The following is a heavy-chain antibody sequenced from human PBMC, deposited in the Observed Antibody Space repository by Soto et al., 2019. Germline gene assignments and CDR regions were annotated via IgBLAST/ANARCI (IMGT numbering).Heavy chain of an antibody. CDR2: ISYIGIM. V-gene: IGHV4-31*03. CDR3: AGVADYKNGVGYPRAFDP. D-gene: IGHD2-8*01. J-gene: IGHJ5*02. CDR1: GVSISSGPYY. Sequence: PSETLSLTCTVSGVSISSGPYYWSWIRQHPGKGLEWIGYISYIGIMYYNPFLKSRVNISADSSKNQFSLRLRSVIAADTAVYYCAGVADYKNGVGYPRAFDPWGQGTLVTVSS.